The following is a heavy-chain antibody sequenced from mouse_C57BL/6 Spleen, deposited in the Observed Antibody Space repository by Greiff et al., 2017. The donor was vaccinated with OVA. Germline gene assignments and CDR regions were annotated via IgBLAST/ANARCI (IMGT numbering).Heavy chain of an antibody. CDR3: AREDYYGSSYHFDY. Sequence: EVQLQQSGPELVKPGASVKISCKASGYTFTDYYMNWVKQSHGKSLEWIGDINPNNGGTSYNQKFKGKATLTVDKSSSTAYMELRSLTSEDSAVYYCAREDYYGSSYHFDYWGQGTTLTVSS. CDR2: INPNNGGT. V-gene: IGHV1-26*01. CDR1: GYTFTDYY. D-gene: IGHD1-1*01. J-gene: IGHJ2*01.